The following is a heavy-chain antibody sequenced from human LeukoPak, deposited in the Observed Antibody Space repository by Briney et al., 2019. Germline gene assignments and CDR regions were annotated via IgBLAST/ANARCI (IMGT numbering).Heavy chain of an antibody. Sequence: SETLSLTCTVSGYSISSGYYWGWIRQPPGKGLEWIGSIYHSGSTYYNPSLKSRVTISVDTSKNQFSLKLSSVTAADTAVYYCARDRLYDSSGYPFDYWGQGTLVTVSS. CDR2: IYHSGST. CDR3: ARDRLYDSSGYPFDY. D-gene: IGHD3-22*01. CDR1: GYSISSGYY. J-gene: IGHJ4*02. V-gene: IGHV4-38-2*02.